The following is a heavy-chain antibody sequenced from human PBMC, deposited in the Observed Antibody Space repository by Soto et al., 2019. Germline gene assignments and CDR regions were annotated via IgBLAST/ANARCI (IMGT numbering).Heavy chain of an antibody. Sequence: SETLSLTCTVSGGSISSGGYYWSWIRQHPGKGLEWIGYIYYSGSTYYNPSLKSRVTISVDTSKNQFSLKLSSVTAADTAVYYCPRDNSSSWYTGFDPWGQGTPVTVSS. J-gene: IGHJ5*02. CDR1: GGSISSGGYY. V-gene: IGHV4-31*03. CDR2: IYYSGST. D-gene: IGHD6-13*01. CDR3: PRDNSSSWYTGFDP.